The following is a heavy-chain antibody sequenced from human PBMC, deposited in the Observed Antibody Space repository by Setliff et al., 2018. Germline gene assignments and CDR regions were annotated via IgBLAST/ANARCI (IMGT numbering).Heavy chain of an antibody. CDR2: LQTYSGHT. CDR1: GDSIPKNA. Sequence: ASVKVSCKASGDSIPKNAISWVRQAPGQGLEWMGWLQTYSGHTNYAQKFRGRATMTTDTSTRTAYLELRALSSDDTAVYYCATDVNQWDPTYMDVWGEGTTVTVSS. D-gene: IGHD1-26*01. V-gene: IGHV1-18*01. CDR3: ATDVNQWDPTYMDV. J-gene: IGHJ6*03.